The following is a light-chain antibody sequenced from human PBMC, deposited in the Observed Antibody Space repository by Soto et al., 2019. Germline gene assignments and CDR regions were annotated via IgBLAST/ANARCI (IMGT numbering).Light chain of an antibody. CDR3: QHYGSSPLT. V-gene: IGKV3-20*01. CDR1: PSVDSTY. J-gene: IGKJ5*01. Sequence: ETVLTQSPGTLSLSPGERATLSCRASPSVDSTYLTWYQQKPGQAPRLLIYGASGRATGIPDRFSGSGSGTDFTLTISRLEPEDFAVYYCQHYGSSPLTFGQGTRLEIK. CDR2: GAS.